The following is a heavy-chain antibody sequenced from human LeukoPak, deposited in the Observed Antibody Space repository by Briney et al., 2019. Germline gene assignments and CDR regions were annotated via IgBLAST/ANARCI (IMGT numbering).Heavy chain of an antibody. Sequence: GGSLRLSCAASGFPFRNFWMSWVRQAPGKGLEWVASIKQDGSENYYLDSVKGRFTVSRDDAKSSLYLQMNSLRAEDTAVYYCARARRWSTDYWGQGTLVTVSS. CDR1: GFPFRNFW. D-gene: IGHD4-23*01. CDR2: IKQDGSEN. J-gene: IGHJ4*02. V-gene: IGHV3-7*01. CDR3: ARARRWSTDY.